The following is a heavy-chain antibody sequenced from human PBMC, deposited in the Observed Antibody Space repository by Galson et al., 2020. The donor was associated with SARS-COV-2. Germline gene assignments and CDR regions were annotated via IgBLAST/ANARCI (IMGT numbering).Heavy chain of an antibody. J-gene: IGHJ6*02. CDR3: ARAYYGSGSSYYGMDV. CDR2: IIPIFGTA. CDR1: GGTFSNYA. D-gene: IGHD3-10*01. Sequence: SVKVSCKASGGTFSNYAISWVRQAPGQGLEWMGGIIPIFGTANYAQKFQGRVTITADESTSIAYMELGSLRSEDTAVYYCARAYYGSGSSYYGMDVWGQGTTVTVSS. V-gene: IGHV1-69*13.